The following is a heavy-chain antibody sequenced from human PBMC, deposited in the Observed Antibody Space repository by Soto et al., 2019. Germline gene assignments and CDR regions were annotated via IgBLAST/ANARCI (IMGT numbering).Heavy chain of an antibody. D-gene: IGHD3-10*01. J-gene: IGHJ4*02. V-gene: IGHV4-39*01. CDR3: ASGPRGDYFDY. Sequence: SETLSLTCTVSGGSISSSSYYWGWIRQPPGKGLEWIGSIYYSGSTYYNPSLKSRVTISVDTSKNQFSLKLSSVTAADTAVYYCASGPRGDYFDYWGQGTLVTVSS. CDR1: GGSISSSSYY. CDR2: IYYSGST.